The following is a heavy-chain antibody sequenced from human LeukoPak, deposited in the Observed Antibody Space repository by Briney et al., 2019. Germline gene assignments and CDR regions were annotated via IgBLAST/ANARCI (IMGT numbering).Heavy chain of an antibody. V-gene: IGHV1-2*04. CDR2: INPNSRGT. CDR3: AREFWLVRPRGMDV. Sequence: ASVKVSCKASGYTFTGYYMHWVRQAPGQGLEWMGWINPNSRGTNYAQKFQGWVTMTRDTSISTAYMELSRLRSDDTAVYYCAREFWLVRPRGMDVWGKGTTVTVSS. CDR1: GYTFTGYY. D-gene: IGHD6-19*01. J-gene: IGHJ6*04.